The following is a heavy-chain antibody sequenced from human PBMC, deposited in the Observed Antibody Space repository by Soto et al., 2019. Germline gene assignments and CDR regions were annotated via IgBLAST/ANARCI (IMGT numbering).Heavy chain of an antibody. V-gene: IGHV3-33*01. D-gene: IGHD3-10*01. CDR1: GFTFSSYG. J-gene: IGHJ6*03. CDR2: IWYDGSNK. CDR3: ARDRPGSGSYYNRDYYYYMDV. Sequence: GGSLRLSCAASGFTFSSYGMHWVRQAPGKGLEWVAVIWYDGSNKYYADSVKGRFTISRDNSKNTLYLQMNSLRAEDTAVYYCARDRPGSGSYYNRDYYYYMDVWGKGTTVTVSS.